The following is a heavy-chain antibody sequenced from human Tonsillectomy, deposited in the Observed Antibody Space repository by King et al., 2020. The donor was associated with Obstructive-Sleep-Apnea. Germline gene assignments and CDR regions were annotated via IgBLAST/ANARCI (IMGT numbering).Heavy chain of an antibody. CDR2: IRYDGSNK. CDR1: GFTFSSYG. D-gene: IGHD6-13*01. Sequence: QLVESGGGVVQPGRSLRLSCAASGFTFSSYGMHWVRQAPGKGLEWVAFIRYDGSNKYYADSVKGRFTISRDNSKNTLYLQMNSLRAEDTAVYYCAKDYSAAFDIWGQGTMVTVSS. V-gene: IGHV3-30*02. CDR3: AKDYSAAFDI. J-gene: IGHJ3*02.